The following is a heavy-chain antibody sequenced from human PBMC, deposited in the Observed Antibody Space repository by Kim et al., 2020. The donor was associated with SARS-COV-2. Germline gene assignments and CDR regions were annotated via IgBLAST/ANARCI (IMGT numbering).Heavy chain of an antibody. CDR3: ARDKHMVGSGRLYNWFDP. V-gene: IGHV4-59*01. D-gene: IGHD3-10*01. CDR2: IYYSGST. J-gene: IGHJ5*02. CDR1: GGSISSYY. Sequence: SETLSLTCTVSGGSISSYYWSWIRQPPGKGLEWIGYIYYSGSTNYNPSLKSRVTISVDTSKNQFSLKLSSVTAADTAVYYCARDKHMVGSGRLYNWFDPWGQGTLVTVSS.